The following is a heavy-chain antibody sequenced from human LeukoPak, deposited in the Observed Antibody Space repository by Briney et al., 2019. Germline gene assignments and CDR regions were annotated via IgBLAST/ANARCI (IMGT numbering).Heavy chain of an antibody. CDR1: GFTFSSYA. J-gene: IGHJ3*02. D-gene: IGHD3-22*01. V-gene: IGHV3-23*01. CDR2: ISGSGGST. CDR3: ARTRTAYYYDSSGSDWAFDI. Sequence: GGSLRLSCAASGFTFSSYAMSWVRQAPGKGLEWVSAISGSGGSTYYADSVKGRFTISRDNSKNTLYLHMNSLRAEDTAVYYCARTRTAYYYDSSGSDWAFDIWGQGTMVTVSS.